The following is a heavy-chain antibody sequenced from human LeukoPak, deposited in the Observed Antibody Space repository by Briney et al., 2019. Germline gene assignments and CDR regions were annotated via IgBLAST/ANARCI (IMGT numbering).Heavy chain of an antibody. CDR2: IYYSGST. J-gene: IGHJ5*02. CDR1: GGSISSGGYY. CDR3: ARIERFWFDP. D-gene: IGHD6-25*01. Sequence: KPSEPLSLTCTVSGGSISSGGYYWSWIRQHPGKGLEWIGYIYYSGSTYYNPSLKSRVTISVDTSKNQFSLKLSSVTAADTAVYYCARIERFWFDPWGQGTLVTVSS. V-gene: IGHV4-31*03.